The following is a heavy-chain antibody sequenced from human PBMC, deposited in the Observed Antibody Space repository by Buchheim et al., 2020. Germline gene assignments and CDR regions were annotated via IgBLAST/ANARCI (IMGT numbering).Heavy chain of an antibody. J-gene: IGHJ6*02. CDR3: AKGGVGATMSPLYGMDV. CDR1: GFTFRSYG. Sequence: QVQLVESGGGVVQPGRSLRLSCAASGFTFRSYGMHWVRQAPGKGLEWVAVISYDGSNKYYADSVRGRFTISRDNSKNTLYRQMNSLRAEDTAVYYCAKGGVGATMSPLYGMDVWGQGTT. V-gene: IGHV3-30*18. CDR2: ISYDGSNK. D-gene: IGHD1-26*01.